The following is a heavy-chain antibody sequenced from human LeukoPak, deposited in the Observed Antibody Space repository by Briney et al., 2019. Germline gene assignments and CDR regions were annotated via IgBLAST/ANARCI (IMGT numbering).Heavy chain of an antibody. CDR3: ARVRSGPIYILNYYGMDV. Sequence: ASVKVSCEASGYTFTSYDINWVRQATGQGLEWMGWMNPNSGNTGYAQKFQGRVTMTRNTSISTAYMELSSLRSEDTAVYYCARVRSGPIYILNYYGMDVWGQGTTVTVSS. CDR1: GYTFTSYD. J-gene: IGHJ6*02. CDR2: MNPNSGNT. V-gene: IGHV1-8*01. D-gene: IGHD3-9*01.